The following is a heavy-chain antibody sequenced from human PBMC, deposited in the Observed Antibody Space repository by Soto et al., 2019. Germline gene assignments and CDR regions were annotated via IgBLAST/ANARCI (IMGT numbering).Heavy chain of an antibody. V-gene: IGHV3-74*01. CDR2: INSGGTST. Sequence: EVQLVESGGGLVQPGGSLRLSCAASGFGFSGYWMHWVRQVPGKGLMWVSRINSGGTSTAYADSVKGRFTISRDNAKNTLYLQMNSLRVDDTAVYYCARVGAKVAASPYLDYWGQGTLVTVSS. J-gene: IGHJ4*02. CDR3: ARVGAKVAASPYLDY. CDR1: GFGFSGYW. D-gene: IGHD6-25*01.